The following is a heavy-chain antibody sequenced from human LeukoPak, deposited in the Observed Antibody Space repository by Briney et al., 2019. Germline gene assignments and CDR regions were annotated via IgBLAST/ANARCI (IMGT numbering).Heavy chain of an antibody. CDR2: ISGSAATT. J-gene: IGHJ4*02. Sequence: GGSLRLSCAASGFTFNNYAMTWVRQAPGRGLEWVSAISGSAATTYYADSVKGRFTISRDNSRNTLFLQMNSLRGEDTAVYYCARSIYYASGSYFDYWSQGTLVTVSS. CDR3: ARSIYYASGSYFDY. CDR1: GFTFNNYA. V-gene: IGHV3-23*01. D-gene: IGHD3-16*01.